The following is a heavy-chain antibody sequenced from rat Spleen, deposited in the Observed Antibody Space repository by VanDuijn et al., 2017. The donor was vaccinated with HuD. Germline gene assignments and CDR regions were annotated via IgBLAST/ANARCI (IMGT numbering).Heavy chain of an antibody. J-gene: IGHJ3*01. D-gene: IGHD1-6*01. CDR2: IWSNGGT. V-gene: IGHV2-1*01. CDR1: GFSLISHS. CDR3: ARAHTPGLRDWFAY. Sequence: QVQLKESGPGLVEPSQTLSLTCTVSGFSLISHSLHWVRQPPGKGLEWMGIIWSNGGTDYNSAFISRLSISRDTSKSQVFLQMNSLQTEDTATYYCARAHTPGLRDWFAYWGQGTLVTVSS.